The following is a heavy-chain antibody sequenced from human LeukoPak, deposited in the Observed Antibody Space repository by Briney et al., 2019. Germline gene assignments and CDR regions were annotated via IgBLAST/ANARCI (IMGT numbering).Heavy chain of an antibody. CDR1: GCTFTSYG. Sequence: ASVKVSCKASGCTFTSYGISWVRQAPGQGLEWMGWISAYNGNTNYAQKLQGRVTMTTDTSTSTAYMELRSLRSDDTAVYYCARDQGPAAGTTTADYWGQGTLVTVSS. V-gene: IGHV1-18*01. CDR3: ARDQGPAAGTTTADY. CDR2: ISAYNGNT. D-gene: IGHD6-13*01. J-gene: IGHJ4*02.